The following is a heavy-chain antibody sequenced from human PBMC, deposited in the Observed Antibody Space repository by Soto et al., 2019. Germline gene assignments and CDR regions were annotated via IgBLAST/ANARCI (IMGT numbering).Heavy chain of an antibody. CDR2: IGTAGDT. CDR1: GFTFSSYD. J-gene: IGHJ3*02. V-gene: IGHV3-13*01. Sequence: GGSLRLSCAASGFTFSSYDMHWVRQATGKGLEWVSAIGTAGDTYYPGSVKGRFTISRENAKNSLYLQMNSLRAGDTAVYYCARYCSGGSCRDAFDIWGQGTMVTVSS. CDR3: ARYCSGGSCRDAFDI. D-gene: IGHD2-15*01.